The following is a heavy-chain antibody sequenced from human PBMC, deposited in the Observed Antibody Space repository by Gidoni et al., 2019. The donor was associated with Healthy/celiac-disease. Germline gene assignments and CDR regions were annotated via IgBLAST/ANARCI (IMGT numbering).Heavy chain of an antibody. CDR3: AADSTSSGSRPPYYYYYGMDV. CDR2: IVVGSSNT. CDR1: GFTFTSSA. D-gene: IGHD1-26*01. Sequence: QMQLVQSGPEVKKPGTSVKVSCTASGFTFTSSAFQWLRQARGQRLEWIGWIVVGSSNTNYAQKFQERVTITRDMSTSTAYMELSSLRSEDTAVYYCAADSTSSGSRPPYYYYYGMDVWGQGTTVTVSS. V-gene: IGHV1-58*01. J-gene: IGHJ6*02.